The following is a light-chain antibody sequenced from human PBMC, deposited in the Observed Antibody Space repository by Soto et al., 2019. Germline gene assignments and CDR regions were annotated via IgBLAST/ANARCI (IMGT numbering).Light chain of an antibody. V-gene: IGKV3-11*01. CDR2: DAS. CDR1: QSISSH. J-gene: IGKJ4*01. Sequence: EVVLTQSPATLSLSPGDRATLSCRASQSISSHLAWYQQKPGQAPRLLIYDASNRATGIPARFSGGGSGTDFTLTNSSLEPEDVAVYYGQQRNNWPLTFGEGTKVEIK. CDR3: QQRNNWPLT.